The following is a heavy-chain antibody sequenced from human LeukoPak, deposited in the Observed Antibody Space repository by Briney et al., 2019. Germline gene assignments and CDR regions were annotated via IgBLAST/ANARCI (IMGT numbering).Heavy chain of an antibody. D-gene: IGHD3-22*01. CDR3: ARGAGRSSGYYLDY. CDR1: GFTFSSYE. V-gene: IGHV3-48*03. Sequence: GSLRLSCSASGFTFSSYEMNWVRPAPGKGLEWVSYISTTSTTIYYADSVKGRFTISRDNAKDSLYLQMNSLRAEDTAVYYCARGAGRSSGYYLDYWGQGTLVTVSS. CDR2: ISTTSTTI. J-gene: IGHJ4*02.